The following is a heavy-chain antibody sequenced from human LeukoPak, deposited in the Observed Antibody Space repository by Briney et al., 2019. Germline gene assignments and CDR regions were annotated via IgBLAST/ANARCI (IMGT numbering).Heavy chain of an antibody. Sequence: PGGSLRLSCAASVFTFSTYAMSWVRQAPGKGLEWVSGLSGSSAYYADSVKGRFTISRDNSKNTFYLQMNSLRPEDTAVYYCAKGLTNLGDDWGQGTLVTVSS. V-gene: IGHV3-23*01. CDR1: VFTFSTYA. CDR2: LSGSSA. D-gene: IGHD3-9*01. J-gene: IGHJ4*02. CDR3: AKGLTNLGDD.